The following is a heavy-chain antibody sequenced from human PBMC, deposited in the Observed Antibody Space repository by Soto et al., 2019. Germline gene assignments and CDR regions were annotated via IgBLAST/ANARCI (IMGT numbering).Heavy chain of an antibody. Sequence: SETLSLTCAVYGGSFSGYYWSWIRQPPGKGLEWIGEINHSGSTNYNPSLKSRVTISVDTSKNQFSLKLSSVTAADTAVYYCAKGPPSYYDYWGQGTLVTVSS. J-gene: IGHJ4*02. D-gene: IGHD3-10*01. CDR1: GGSFSGYY. CDR2: INHSGST. V-gene: IGHV4-34*01. CDR3: AKGPPSYYDY.